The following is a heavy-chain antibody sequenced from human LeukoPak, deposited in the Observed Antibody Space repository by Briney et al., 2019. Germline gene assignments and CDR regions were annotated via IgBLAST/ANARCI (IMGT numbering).Heavy chain of an antibody. CDR1: GFTFSSYA. CDR2: ISGSGGST. J-gene: IGHJ4*02. V-gene: IGHV3-23*01. Sequence: GGSLRLSCAASGFTFSSYAMSWVRQAPGKGLEWVSAISGSGGSTYYADSVKGRFTISRDNSKNTLYLQMNRLRAEDTAVYYGAKKTVFWSVYQYYFDYWGQGTRVTVSS. D-gene: IGHD3-3*01. CDR3: AKKTVFWSVYQYYFDY.